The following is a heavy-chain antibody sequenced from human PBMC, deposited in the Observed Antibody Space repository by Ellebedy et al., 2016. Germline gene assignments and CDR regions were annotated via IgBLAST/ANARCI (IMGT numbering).Heavy chain of an antibody. D-gene: IGHD6-13*01. Sequence: SETLSLTXTVSGGSISSGGYYWSWIRQHPGKGLEWIGYIYYSGSTYYNPSLKSRVTISVDTSKNQFSLKLSSVTAADTAVYYCARGTGPGVSDYWGQGTLVTVSS. CDR2: IYYSGST. CDR3: ARGTGPGVSDY. V-gene: IGHV4-31*03. J-gene: IGHJ4*02. CDR1: GGSISSGGYY.